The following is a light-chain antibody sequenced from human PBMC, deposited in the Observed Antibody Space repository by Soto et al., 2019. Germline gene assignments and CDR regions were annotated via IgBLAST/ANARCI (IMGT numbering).Light chain of an antibody. CDR3: SSYAGSHTVL. Sequence: QSALTQPPSASGSLGQSVTISCTGTRSDIGGYNFVSWYRQSPGKAPKVVIDEVSKRPSGVPDRFSGSKSGNTASLTVSGRQADDEADYYCSSYAGSHTVLFGGGAKLTVL. J-gene: IGLJ2*01. CDR1: RSDIGGYNF. V-gene: IGLV2-8*01. CDR2: EVS.